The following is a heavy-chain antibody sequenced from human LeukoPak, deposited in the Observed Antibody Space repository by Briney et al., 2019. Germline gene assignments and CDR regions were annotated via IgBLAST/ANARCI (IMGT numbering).Heavy chain of an antibody. V-gene: IGHV3-66*01. Sequence: GGSLRLSCAASGFTVSSNYMSWVRQAPGKGLEWVSVIYSGGSTYYADSVKGRFTISRDNAKNSLYLQMNSLRAEDTAVYYCASDLTYWYFDLWGRGTLVTVSS. CDR3: ASDLTYWYFDL. J-gene: IGHJ2*01. CDR2: IYSGGST. D-gene: IGHD3-9*01. CDR1: GFTVSSNY.